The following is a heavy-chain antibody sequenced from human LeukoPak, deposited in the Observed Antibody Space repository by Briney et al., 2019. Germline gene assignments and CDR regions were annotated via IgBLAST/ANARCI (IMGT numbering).Heavy chain of an antibody. D-gene: IGHD3-22*01. CDR2: IRYDGSNK. V-gene: IGHV3-30*02. CDR3: AKPPNYYDSSGYQGAFDI. CDR1: GFTFSSYA. J-gene: IGHJ3*02. Sequence: GGSLRLSCAASGFTFSSYAMSWVRQAPGKGLEWVAFIRYDGSNKYYADSVKGRFTISRDNSKNTLYLQMNSLRAEDTAVYYCAKPPNYYDSSGYQGAFDIWGQGTMVTVSS.